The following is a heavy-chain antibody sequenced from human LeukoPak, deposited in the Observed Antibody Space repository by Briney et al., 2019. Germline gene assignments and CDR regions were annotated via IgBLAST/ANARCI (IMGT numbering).Heavy chain of an antibody. J-gene: IGHJ4*02. Sequence: PSETLSLTCAVYSGSFSGYYWSWIRQPPGKGLEWIGEINHSGSTNYNPSLKSRVTISVDTSKNQFSLKLSSVTAADTAVYYCARPGGTYSSSWYRYWGQGTLVTVSS. V-gene: IGHV4-34*01. CDR3: ARPGGTYSSSWYRY. CDR1: SGSFSGYY. D-gene: IGHD6-13*01. CDR2: INHSGST.